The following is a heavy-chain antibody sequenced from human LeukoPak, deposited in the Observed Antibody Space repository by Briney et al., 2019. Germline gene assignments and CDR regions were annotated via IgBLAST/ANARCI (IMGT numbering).Heavy chain of an antibody. CDR1: GFIFSNYK. CDR2: ISRTRSEK. V-gene: IGHV3-21*01. D-gene: IGHD3-16*01. CDR3: ARDGGRLDY. Sequence: GGSLRLSCAASGFIFSNYKMNWVRQAPGKGPEWVSSISRTRSEKAYADSVKGRFTISRDNAKNSLYLQMNSLRAEDTAVYYCARDGGRLDYWGQGTLVTVSS. J-gene: IGHJ4*02.